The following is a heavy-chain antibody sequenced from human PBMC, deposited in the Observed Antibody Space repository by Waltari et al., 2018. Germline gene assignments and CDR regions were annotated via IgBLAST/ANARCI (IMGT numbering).Heavy chain of an antibody. V-gene: IGHV4-61*02. Sequence: QVQLQESGPGLVKPSQTLSLTCTVSGGSISSGSSYWRWIRQPAGKGLEWIGRIYTSGSTNYNPSLKSRVTISVDTSKNQFSLKLSSVTAADTAVYYCARDRGYSSSWYGNWFDPWGQGTLVTVSS. CDR2: IYTSGST. CDR1: GGSISSGSSY. J-gene: IGHJ5*02. D-gene: IGHD6-13*01. CDR3: ARDRGYSSSWYGNWFDP.